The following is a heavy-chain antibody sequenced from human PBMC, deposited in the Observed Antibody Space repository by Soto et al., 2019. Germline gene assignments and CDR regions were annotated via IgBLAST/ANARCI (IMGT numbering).Heavy chain of an antibody. D-gene: IGHD3-10*01. CDR2: IYYSGST. Sequence: SETLSLTCTVSGGSISSGGYYWSWIRQHPGKGLEWIGYIYYSGSTYYNPSLKSRVTISVDTSKNQFSLKLSSVTAADTAVYYCARTGGRVRHYGMDVWGQGTTVTVSS. CDR1: GGSISSGGYY. J-gene: IGHJ6*02. V-gene: IGHV4-31*03. CDR3: ARTGGRVRHYGMDV.